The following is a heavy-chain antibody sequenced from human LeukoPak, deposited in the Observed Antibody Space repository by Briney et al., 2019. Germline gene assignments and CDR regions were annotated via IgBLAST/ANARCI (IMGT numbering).Heavy chain of an antibody. CDR1: GFTFSSYA. J-gene: IGHJ4*02. Sequence: GGSLRLSCAASGFTFSSYAMSWVRQAPGKGLEWVSAISGSGGSTYYADSVKGRFTISRGNSKNTLYLQMNSLRAEDTAVYYCAKDGYSSSWYFFHYFDYWGQGTLVTVSS. CDR2: ISGSGGST. D-gene: IGHD6-13*01. V-gene: IGHV3-23*01. CDR3: AKDGYSSSWYFFHYFDY.